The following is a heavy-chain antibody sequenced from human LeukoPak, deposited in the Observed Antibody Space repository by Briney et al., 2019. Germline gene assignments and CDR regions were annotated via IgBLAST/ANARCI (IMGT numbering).Heavy chain of an antibody. V-gene: IGHV3-53*01. CDR1: GFTVSSNY. J-gene: IGHJ6*02. CDR2: IYSGGST. CDR3: ARSLPWSSSWRLNYYYGMDV. Sequence: GESLRLSCAASGFTVSSNYMSWVRQAPGKGLEWVPVIYSGGSTYYADSVKGRFTISRDNSKNTLYLQMNSLRAEDTAVYYCARSLPWSSSWRLNYYYGMDVWGQGTTVTVSS. D-gene: IGHD6-13*01.